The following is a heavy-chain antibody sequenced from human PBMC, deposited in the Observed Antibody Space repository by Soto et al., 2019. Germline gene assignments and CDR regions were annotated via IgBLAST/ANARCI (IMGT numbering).Heavy chain of an antibody. Sequence: QVQLVQSGAEVKKPGSSVKVSCKASGGTFSSYAISWVRQAPGQGLEWMGGIIPIFGTANYAQKFQGRVTITADESTGTAYMELSSLRSEDTAVYYCARDERTYYDFWSGYSSDAFDIWGQGTMVTVSS. D-gene: IGHD3-3*01. V-gene: IGHV1-69*01. CDR2: IIPIFGTA. J-gene: IGHJ3*02. CDR1: GGTFSSYA. CDR3: ARDERTYYDFWSGYSSDAFDI.